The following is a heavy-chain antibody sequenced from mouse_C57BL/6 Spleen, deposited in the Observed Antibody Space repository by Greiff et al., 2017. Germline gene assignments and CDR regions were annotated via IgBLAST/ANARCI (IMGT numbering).Heavy chain of an antibody. D-gene: IGHD2-4*01. CDR3: ARGVYDYDGFAY. J-gene: IGHJ3*01. CDR2: NDPNRGGT. CDR1: GYTFTSYW. Sequence: QVQLQQPGAELVKPGASVKLSCKASGYTFTSYWMHWVKQRPGRGLEWIGRNDPNRGGTKYNEKFKSKATLTVDKPSSTAYMQLSSLTSEDSAVYYCARGVYDYDGFAYWGQGTLVTVSA. V-gene: IGHV1-72*01.